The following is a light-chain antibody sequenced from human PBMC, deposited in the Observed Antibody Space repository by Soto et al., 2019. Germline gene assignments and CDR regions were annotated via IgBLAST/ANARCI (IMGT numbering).Light chain of an antibody. V-gene: IGKV3-20*01. J-gene: IGKJ4*01. CDR3: QQYYSSPLT. CDR1: QSVSSSY. Sequence: EIVLTQSPGTLSLSPGERATLSCRASQSVSSSYLAWYQQKPGQAPRLVIYAASSRATGIPDRFSGSGSGTDFTLTISRLEPEDFAVYSCQQYYSSPLTFGGGTKWIS. CDR2: AAS.